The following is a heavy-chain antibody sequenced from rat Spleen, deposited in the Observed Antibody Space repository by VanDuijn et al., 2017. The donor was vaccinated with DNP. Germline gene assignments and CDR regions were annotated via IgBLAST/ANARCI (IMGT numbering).Heavy chain of an antibody. CDR2: IGYDGSRT. J-gene: IGHJ3*01. CDR3: ARVGRGTNWFAH. D-gene: IGHD4-3*01. V-gene: IGHV5-22*01. Sequence: EVQLAESGGGLVQPGGSLKLSCAVSGLTFSDYYMAWVRQAPKKGLEWVASIGYDGSRTYYGDSVKGRFTVSRDNPKTTLYLQMNSLRSEDTATYYCARVGRGTNWFAHWGQGTLVTVSS. CDR1: GLTFSDYY.